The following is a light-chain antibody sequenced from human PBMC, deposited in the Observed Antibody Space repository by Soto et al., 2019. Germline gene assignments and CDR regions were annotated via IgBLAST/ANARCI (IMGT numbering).Light chain of an antibody. CDR3: SSYAGSDIFV. CDR1: SSDVGSYNI. V-gene: IGLV2-14*02. Sequence: QSALTQPASVSGSPGQSITISCTGTSSDVGSYNIVSWYQQHPGKAPKLMIYEGSKRPSGVSHRFSGSKSGNTASLTVSGLQAEDEADYYCSSYAGSDIFVFGGGTKVTVL. J-gene: IGLJ2*01. CDR2: EGS.